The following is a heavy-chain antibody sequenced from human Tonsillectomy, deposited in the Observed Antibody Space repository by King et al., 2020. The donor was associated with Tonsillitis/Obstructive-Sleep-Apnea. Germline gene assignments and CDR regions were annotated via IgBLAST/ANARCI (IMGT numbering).Heavy chain of an antibody. D-gene: IGHD1-26*01. J-gene: IGHJ4*02. CDR2: IDPSDSYT. CDR3: ASSQVGARDY. Sequence: EVQLVPSGAEVKKPGESLRISCKGSGYMFTSYWISWVRQMPGKGLEWMGRIDPSDSYTNYSPSFQGHVTISADKSISTAYLQWSSLKASDTAIYYCASSQVGARDYWGQGTLVTVSS. V-gene: IGHV5-10-1*01. CDR1: GYMFTSYW.